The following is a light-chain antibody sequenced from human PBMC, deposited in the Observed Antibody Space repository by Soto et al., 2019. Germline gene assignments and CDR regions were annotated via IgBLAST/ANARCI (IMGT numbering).Light chain of an antibody. CDR3: QQYHNWPVT. J-gene: IGKJ4*01. V-gene: IGKV3-15*01. Sequence: IVMTQSPATLYVSPGERVTFSCMASQSVITRLAWYQHKPGQAPRLLISGASTGATGIPPRFSGSGSGTDLTLTVNSLKSEDIAVYYCQQYHNWPVTIAGGTQVDIK. CDR1: QSVITR. CDR2: GAS.